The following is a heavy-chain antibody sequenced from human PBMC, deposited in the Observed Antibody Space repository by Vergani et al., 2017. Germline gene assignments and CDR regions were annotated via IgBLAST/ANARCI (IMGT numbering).Heavy chain of an antibody. CDR3: ARDAPPWWGGDYVVG. Sequence: EVQLVESGGGLVKPGGSLRLSCAASGFTFSSYSMNWVRQAPGKGLEWVSSISSSSSYIYYADSVKGRFTISRDNAKNSLYLQMNSLRAEDTAVYYCARDAPPWWGGDYVVGWGQGTLVTVSS. CDR2: ISSSSSYI. J-gene: IGHJ4*02. D-gene: IGHD4-17*01. CDR1: GFTFSSYS. V-gene: IGHV3-21*01.